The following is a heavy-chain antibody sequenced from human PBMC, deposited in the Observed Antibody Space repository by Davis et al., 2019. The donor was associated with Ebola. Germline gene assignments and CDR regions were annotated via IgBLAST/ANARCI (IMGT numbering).Heavy chain of an antibody. Sequence: ASVKVSCKASGYTFTSYGISWVRQAPGPGLEWMGWISAYNGNTNYAQKLQGRVTMTTDTSTSTAYMELRSLRSDDTAVYYCASRYSGSYYLTAFDIWGQGTMVTVSS. CDR2: ISAYNGNT. CDR3: ASRYSGSYYLTAFDI. V-gene: IGHV1-18*01. CDR1: GYTFTSYG. J-gene: IGHJ3*02. D-gene: IGHD1-26*01.